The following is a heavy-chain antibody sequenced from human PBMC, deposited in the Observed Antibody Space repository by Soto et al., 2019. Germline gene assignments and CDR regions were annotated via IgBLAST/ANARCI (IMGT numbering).Heavy chain of an antibody. CDR1: GYTLTSYD. Sequence: ASVKVSCKASGYTLTSYDINWVRQATGQGLEWMGWMNPNSGNTGYAQKFQGRVTMTRNTSISTAYMELSSLRSEDTAVYYCARPSAVAGSNSDYWGQGTLVTVSS. CDR2: MNPNSGNT. D-gene: IGHD6-19*01. J-gene: IGHJ4*02. CDR3: ARPSAVAGSNSDY. V-gene: IGHV1-8*01.